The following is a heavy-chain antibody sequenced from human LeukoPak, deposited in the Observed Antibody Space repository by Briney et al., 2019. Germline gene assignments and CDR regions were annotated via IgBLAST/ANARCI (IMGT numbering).Heavy chain of an antibody. CDR2: ISDRGSRT. V-gene: IGHV3-23*01. CDR3: AKRGVVIRVILVGFHKEAYYFDS. J-gene: IGHJ4*02. CDR1: GITLSNYG. D-gene: IGHD3-22*01. Sequence: PGGSLRLSCAVSGITLSNYGMSWVRQAPGKGLEWVAGISDRGSRTNYADSVKGRSTISTDHPKNTLYLQMSSLRAEDTAVYFCAKRGVVIRVILVGFHKEAYYFDSWGQGALVTVSS.